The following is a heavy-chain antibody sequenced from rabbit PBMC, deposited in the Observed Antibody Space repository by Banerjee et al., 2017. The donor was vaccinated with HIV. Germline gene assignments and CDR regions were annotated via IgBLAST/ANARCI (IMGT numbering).Heavy chain of an antibody. CDR3: ARDLAGVIGWNFNL. V-gene: IGHV1S47*01. J-gene: IGHJ4*01. CDR1: GSDISSNA. Sequence: QEQLVESGGGLVQPEGSLTLTCKASGSDISSNAMCWVRQAPGKGLELIACIYSSNGDKWYATWVNGRFTISSHNAQNTLYLQLTSLTAADTATYLCARDLAGVIGWNFNLWGPGTLVTVS. CDR2: IYSSNGDK. D-gene: IGHD4-1*01.